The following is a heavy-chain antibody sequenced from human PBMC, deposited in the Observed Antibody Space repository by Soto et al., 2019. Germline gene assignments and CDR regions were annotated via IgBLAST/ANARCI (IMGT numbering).Heavy chain of an antibody. D-gene: IGHD2-21*02. CDR2: IYYGGST. CDR1: GGSISSRSYY. Sequence: SETLSLTCTVSGGSISSRSYYWGLIRQPPGKGLEWIGSIYYGGSTYYNPSLKSRVTISVDTSKNQFSLKLNSVTAGDTAVYYCARAYCGGDCYPTGAFDIWGQGTMVTVSS. J-gene: IGHJ3*02. CDR3: ARAYCGGDCYPTGAFDI. V-gene: IGHV4-39*01.